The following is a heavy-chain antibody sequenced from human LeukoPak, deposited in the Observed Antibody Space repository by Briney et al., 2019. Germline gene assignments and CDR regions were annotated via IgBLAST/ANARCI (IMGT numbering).Heavy chain of an antibody. V-gene: IGHV5-51*01. J-gene: IGHJ4*02. CDR3: ARLAGYYDSSGIDLYYFDY. CDR1: GYSLTSYW. CDR2: IYPGDSDS. D-gene: IGHD3-22*01. Sequence: GESLKISCKGSGYSLTSYWIGWVRQMPGKGLEWMGMIYPGDSDSRYSPSFQGQVTISADKSITTAYLQWSSLKASDTAMYYCARLAGYYDSSGIDLYYFDYWGQGTLVTVSS.